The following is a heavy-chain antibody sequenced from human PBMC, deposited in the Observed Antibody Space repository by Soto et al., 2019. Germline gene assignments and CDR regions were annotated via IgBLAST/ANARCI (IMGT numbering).Heavy chain of an antibody. CDR3: ARVYGSGSYYPH. Sequence: GGSLRLSCAAPGFTFSSYAMSWVRQAPGKGLEWVSAISGSGGSTYYADSVKGRFTISRDNSKNTLYLQMNSLRAEDTAVYYCARVYGSGSYYPHWGQGTLVTVSS. J-gene: IGHJ4*02. CDR2: ISGSGGST. V-gene: IGHV3-23*01. CDR1: GFTFSSYA. D-gene: IGHD3-10*01.